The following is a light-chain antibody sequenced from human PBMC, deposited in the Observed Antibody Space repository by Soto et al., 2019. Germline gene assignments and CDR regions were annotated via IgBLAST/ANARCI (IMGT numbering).Light chain of an antibody. CDR1: SSDIGANNF. CDR3: GAYTNSAGRV. Sequence: QSVLTQPASVSGSPGQSITISCTGTSSDIGANNFVSWYQQHPGKAPKLIIYEVSNRPSGNSYRFSGSKSGNTASLTISGLQAEDEADYYCGAYTNSAGRVFGTGTKLTVL. J-gene: IGLJ1*01. CDR2: EVS. V-gene: IGLV2-14*01.